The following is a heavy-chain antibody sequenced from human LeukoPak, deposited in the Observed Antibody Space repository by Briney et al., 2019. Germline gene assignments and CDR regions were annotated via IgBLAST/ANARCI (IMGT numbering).Heavy chain of an antibody. D-gene: IGHD1-26*01. Sequence: GRSLRLSCAASGFTFSSFGMHWVRQAPGKGLEWVAVIWYDGSNKYYADSVKGRFTISRDNSKNTLYLQMNSLRVEDTVVYYCARVHWASGRALDYWGQGTLVTVSS. CDR2: IWYDGSNK. J-gene: IGHJ4*02. CDR1: GFTFSSFG. V-gene: IGHV3-33*01. CDR3: ARVHWASGRALDY.